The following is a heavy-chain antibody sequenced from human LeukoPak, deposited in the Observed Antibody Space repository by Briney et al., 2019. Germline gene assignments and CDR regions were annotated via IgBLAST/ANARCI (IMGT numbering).Heavy chain of an antibody. J-gene: IGHJ4*02. CDR3: ATNPAATRGFDN. CDR1: GGTFSSYA. V-gene: IGHV1-2*02. CDR2: INPNSGGT. Sequence: GASVKVSCKASGGTFSSYAISWVRQAPGQGLEWMGWINPNSGGTKYAQKFQGRVTMTRDTSISIAYMEVSRLRSDDTAVYYCATNPAATRGFDNWGQGTLVTVSS. D-gene: IGHD2-2*01.